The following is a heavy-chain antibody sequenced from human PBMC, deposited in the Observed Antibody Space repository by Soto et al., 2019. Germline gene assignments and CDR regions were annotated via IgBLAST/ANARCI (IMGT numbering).Heavy chain of an antibody. J-gene: IGHJ6*02. V-gene: IGHV3-23*01. CDR3: AKSPGGLDGYNSDYYGMDV. D-gene: IGHD5-12*01. Sequence: VHLLESGGDLVQPGGSLRLSCTASGLTFSTYAMSWVRQAPGKGLEWVSAIGGSGTGGRTYYADSVKGRFTISRDNSKNTVYLQMNSLRADDTAVYYSAKSPGGLDGYNSDYYGMDVWGQGTTVTVSS. CDR1: GLTFSTYA. CDR2: IGGSGTGGRT.